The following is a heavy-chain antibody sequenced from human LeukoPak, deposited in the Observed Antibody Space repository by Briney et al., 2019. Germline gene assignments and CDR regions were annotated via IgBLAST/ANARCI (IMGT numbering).Heavy chain of an antibody. CDR2: IRQDGSDK. Sequence: GGALRLSCAASGFTFSRYWMTWVRQGPGKGLEGVADIRQDGSDKYYVDSVKGRFTISRDKAKNSLFLQMNSLRAEDTAVYYCVRDSYTNTWHFQEEDYWGQGTLVTVSS. D-gene: IGHD2-2*02. CDR3: VRDSYTNTWHFQEEDY. CDR1: GFTFSRYW. J-gene: IGHJ4*02. V-gene: IGHV3-7*01.